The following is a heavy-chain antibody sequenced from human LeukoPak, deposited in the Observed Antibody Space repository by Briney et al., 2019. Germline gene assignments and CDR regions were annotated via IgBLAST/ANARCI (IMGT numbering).Heavy chain of an antibody. CDR1: GFTFSRDA. CDR3: AKVETAAAATLRGFDY. J-gene: IGHJ4*02. CDR2: ISGIGGST. D-gene: IGHD6-13*01. Sequence: TGGSLRLSCAAFGFTFSRDAMGSVREGPGNGLEWVSAISGIGGSTYYADYVKRRFTISRDNSKNTLYLQMNSLRAEDTAVYYCAKVETAAAATLRGFDYWGQGTLVTVSS. V-gene: IGHV3-23*01.